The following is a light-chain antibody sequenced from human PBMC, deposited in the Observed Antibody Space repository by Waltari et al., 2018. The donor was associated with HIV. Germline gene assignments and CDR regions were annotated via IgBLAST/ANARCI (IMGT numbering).Light chain of an antibody. J-gene: IGLJ2*01. CDR1: KLGDRF. V-gene: IGLV3-1*01. Sequence: SYALTQPPSVSVSPGQTANITCSGDKLGDRFVSWYLQKTGQSPVLVMYEDSTRPTGSPDRFSGSNSGNTAALIISGTLSTDEGEYFCQVWDTNIVVFGGGTRLTVL. CDR3: QVWDTNIVV. CDR2: EDS.